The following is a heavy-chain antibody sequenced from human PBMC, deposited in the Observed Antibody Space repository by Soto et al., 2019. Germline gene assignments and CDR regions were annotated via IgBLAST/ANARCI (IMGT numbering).Heavy chain of an antibody. V-gene: IGHV4-34*01. CDR2: INHSGST. J-gene: IGHJ4*02. Sequence: SETLSLTCAVYGGSFSGYYWSWIRQPPGKGLEWIGEINHSGSTNYNPSLKSRVTISVDTSKNQFSLKLSSVTAADTAVYYCARGRNGAGGDDYWGQGTLVTVSS. CDR3: ARGRNGAGGDDY. CDR1: GGSFSGYY. D-gene: IGHD3-16*01.